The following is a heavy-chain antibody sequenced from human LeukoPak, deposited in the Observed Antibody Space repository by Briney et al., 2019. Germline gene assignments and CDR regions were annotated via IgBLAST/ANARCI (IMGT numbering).Heavy chain of an antibody. CDR2: IRYDGSNK. V-gene: IGHV3-30*02. CDR3: AKDGPHITIFGVVIYYYYMDV. CDR1: GFTFSSYG. J-gene: IGHJ6*03. Sequence: PGGSLRLSCAASGFTFSSYGMHWVRQAPGKGLEWVAFIRYDGSNKCYADSVKGRFTISRDNSKNTLYLQMNSLRAEDTAVYYCAKDGPHITIFGVVIYYYYMDVWGKGTTVTVSS. D-gene: IGHD3-3*01.